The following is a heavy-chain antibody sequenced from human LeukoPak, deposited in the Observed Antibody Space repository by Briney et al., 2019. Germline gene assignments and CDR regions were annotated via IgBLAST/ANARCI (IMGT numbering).Heavy chain of an antibody. CDR1: GFTFSSYG. Sequence: GGSLRLSCAASGFTFSSYGMHWVRQAPGKGLEWVAFIRYDGSNKYYADSVKGRFTISRDNSKNTLYLQMNSLRAEDTAVYYCAKDRGYYYGSGSYSAYWGQGTLVTVSS. J-gene: IGHJ4*02. V-gene: IGHV3-30*02. CDR3: AKDRGYYYGSGSYSAY. CDR2: IRYDGSNK. D-gene: IGHD3-10*01.